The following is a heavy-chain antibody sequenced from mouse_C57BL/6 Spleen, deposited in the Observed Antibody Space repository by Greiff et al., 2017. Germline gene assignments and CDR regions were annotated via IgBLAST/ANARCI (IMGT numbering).Heavy chain of an antibody. V-gene: IGHV7-3*01. Sequence: VQLQQSGGGLVQPGGSLSLSCAASGFTFTDYYMSWVRQPPGKALEWLGFIRNKANGYTTEYSASVKGRFTISRDNSQSILYLQMNALRAEDSATYYCARWGLGSGYVGFAYWGQGTLVTVSA. D-gene: IGHD3-2*02. J-gene: IGHJ3*01. CDR1: GFTFTDYY. CDR3: ARWGLGSGYVGFAY. CDR2: IRNKANGYTT.